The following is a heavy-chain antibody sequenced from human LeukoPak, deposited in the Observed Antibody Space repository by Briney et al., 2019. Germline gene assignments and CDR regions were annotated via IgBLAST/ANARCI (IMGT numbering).Heavy chain of an antibody. J-gene: IGHJ5*02. D-gene: IGHD3-10*01. Sequence: NPSETLSLTCTVSGGSISSGGYYWSWIRQHPGKGLEWIGYIYYSGSTYYNPSLKSRVTISVDTSKNQFSLKLSSVTAADTAVYYCARLAMVRGVPLLKGFDPWGQGTLVTVSS. CDR2: IYYSGST. CDR3: ARLAMVRGVPLLKGFDP. CDR1: GGSISSGGYY. V-gene: IGHV4-31*03.